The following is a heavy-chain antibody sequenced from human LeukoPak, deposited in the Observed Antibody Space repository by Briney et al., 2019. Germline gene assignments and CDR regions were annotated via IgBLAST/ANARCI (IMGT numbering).Heavy chain of an antibody. CDR2: ISYDGSNK. CDR3: AKDRRLPWDYFDS. CDR1: GFTFSSYG. D-gene: IGHD5-18*01. J-gene: IGHJ4*02. V-gene: IGHV3-30*18. Sequence: GGSLRLSCAASGFTFSSYGMHWVRQAPGKGLEWVAVISYDGSNKYYADSVKGRFTISRDNSKNTLYLQMNSLRAEDTAVYYCAKDRRLPWDYFDSWGQGTLVTVSS.